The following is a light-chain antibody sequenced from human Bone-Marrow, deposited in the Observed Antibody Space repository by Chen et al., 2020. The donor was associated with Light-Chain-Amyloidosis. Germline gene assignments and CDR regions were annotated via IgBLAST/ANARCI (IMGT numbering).Light chain of an antibody. CDR3: QSADSSGTYGVI. CDR2: RDT. J-gene: IGLJ2*01. V-gene: IGLV3-25*03. CDR1: DLPTKY. Sequence: SYELTQPHSLSVSPGQTARITCSGADLPTKYAYWYQQKPGQAPVLVIHRDTERPSGISERFSGSSSGRTATWTISGVRAEDEADYHGQSADSSGTYGVIFGGGTKLTVL.